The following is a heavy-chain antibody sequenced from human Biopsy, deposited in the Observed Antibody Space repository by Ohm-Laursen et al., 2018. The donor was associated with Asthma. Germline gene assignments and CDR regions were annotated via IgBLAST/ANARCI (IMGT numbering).Heavy chain of an antibody. D-gene: IGHD5-24*01. CDR3: ARHPYNFGGFDY. CDR1: GYTFTSTVYG. J-gene: IGHJ4*02. Sequence: SSVKVSCKASGYTFTSTVYGISWVRQAPGQGLEWMGWIRPHTGDTNYAQMLRGRVTMTTDTSTSTVYMELRGLRSDDTAVYYCARHPYNFGGFDYWGQGSLVLVSS. V-gene: IGHV1-18*01. CDR2: IRPHTGDT.